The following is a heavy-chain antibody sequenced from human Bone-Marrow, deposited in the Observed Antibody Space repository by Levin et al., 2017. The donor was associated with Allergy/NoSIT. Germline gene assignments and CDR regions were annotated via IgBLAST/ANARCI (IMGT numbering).Heavy chain of an antibody. CDR1: GFTLNNYA. J-gene: IGHJ6*02. Sequence: GESLKISCAASGFTLNNYAMYWVRQTPGKGLAWVSTLTGDGDTSYYADSVKGRFIISRDNSQNMLFLQMNSLREDDTAVYYCAKDFSGRSWYYYGMDVWGQGTAVTVSS. CDR3: AKDFSGRSWYYYGMDV. CDR2: LTGDGDTS. D-gene: IGHD3-10*01. V-gene: IGHV3-23*01.